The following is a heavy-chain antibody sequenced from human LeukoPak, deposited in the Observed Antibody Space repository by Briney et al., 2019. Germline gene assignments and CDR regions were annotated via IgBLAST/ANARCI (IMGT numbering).Heavy chain of an antibody. CDR3: ARSAHYYYDSANGVAFDV. CDR2: IFYTGST. Sequence: SETLSLPCSVSGGSISRYYWSWIRQPRGKGLEWIGNIFYTGSTKYNPSLKSRVTISVDTSKNQISLKLSSVTAADTAMYYCARSAHYYYDSANGVAFDVWGQGTMVTVSS. V-gene: IGHV4-59*01. D-gene: IGHD3-22*01. J-gene: IGHJ3*01. CDR1: GGSISRYY.